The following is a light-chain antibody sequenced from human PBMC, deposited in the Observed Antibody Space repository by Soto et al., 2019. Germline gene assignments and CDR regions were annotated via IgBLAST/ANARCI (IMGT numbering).Light chain of an antibody. J-gene: IGLJ3*02. CDR1: KNNLGSYDL. Sequence: QSALTQPASVSGSPGQSITVSCTGTKNNLGSYDLVSWYQQHPGKAPKLIIYEVRNRPSGVSNRLSGSKSGNTASLTISGLQADDEADYYCCSYTSSSIRVFGGGTKLTVL. V-gene: IGLV2-14*02. CDR2: EVR. CDR3: CSYTSSSIRV.